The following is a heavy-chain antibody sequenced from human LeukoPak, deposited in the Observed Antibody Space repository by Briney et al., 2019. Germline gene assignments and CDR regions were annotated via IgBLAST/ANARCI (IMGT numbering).Heavy chain of an antibody. CDR3: ARDDPYYYGSGSSYNWFDP. CDR2: ISTYNGDT. J-gene: IGHJ5*02. Sequence: AAVKVSCTASGYAFKKYAISWVRQAPGQGLEWMGWISTYNGDTRFADTFQGRVTLTTDTSTATAYMELRGLRSDDTAVYYCARDDPYYYGSGSSYNWFDPWGQGTLVTVSS. CDR1: GYAFKKYA. D-gene: IGHD3-10*01. V-gene: IGHV1-18*04.